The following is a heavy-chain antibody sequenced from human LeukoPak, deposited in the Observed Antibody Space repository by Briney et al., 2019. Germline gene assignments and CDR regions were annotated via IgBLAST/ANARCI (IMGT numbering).Heavy chain of an antibody. Sequence: ASVKVSCKASGYSFSGYSIHWLRQDPGQGLEWMGWINPNTGASNFAQKFQGRATMTRDMSISTAYMELSRLKSDDTAVYYCARDHQVKDVWGQGTTVTVSS. CDR3: ARDHQVKDV. J-gene: IGHJ6*02. CDR2: INPNTGAS. CDR1: GYSFSGYS. V-gene: IGHV1-2*02.